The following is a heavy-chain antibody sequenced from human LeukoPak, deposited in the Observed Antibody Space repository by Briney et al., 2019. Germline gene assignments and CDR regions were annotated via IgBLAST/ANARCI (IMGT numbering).Heavy chain of an antibody. J-gene: IGHJ6*02. CDR1: GFIFNSYT. D-gene: IGHD2-15*01. CDR2: ISPVSTYI. V-gene: IGHV3-21*01. Sequence: GGSLRLSCAASGFIFNSYTMNWVRQAPGKGLEWVATISPVSTYIWYRDSVKGRCTISGDNVKNSLYLQIDSLRAEDTAVYYCVRDVSRRIGMDVWGQGTTVTVSS. CDR3: VRDVSRRIGMDV.